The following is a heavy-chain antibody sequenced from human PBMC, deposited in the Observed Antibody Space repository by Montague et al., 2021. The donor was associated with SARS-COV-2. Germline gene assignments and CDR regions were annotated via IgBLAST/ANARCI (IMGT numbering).Heavy chain of an antibody. CDR1: GFSFSSYG. D-gene: IGHD1-26*01. CDR3: AKDQGRERKRAFDY. V-gene: IGHV3-33*06. J-gene: IGHJ4*02. Sequence: SLRLSCAASGFSFSSYGMHWVRQAPGKGLEWVAVIGLDGSNEYYADPVKGRFTISRDNSKNTLYLQMNSLRAEDTAVYYCAKDQGRERKRAFDYWGQGTLVTVSS. CDR2: IGLDGSNE.